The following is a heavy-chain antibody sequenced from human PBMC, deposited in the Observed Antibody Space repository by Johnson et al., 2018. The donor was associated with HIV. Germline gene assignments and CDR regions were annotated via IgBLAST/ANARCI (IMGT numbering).Heavy chain of an antibody. V-gene: IGHV3-30*14. Sequence: QVQLVESGGGVVQPGRSLRLSCAASGFTFSSYAMHWVRQAPGKGLEWVAVISYDGSNKYYPGSVKGRFTISRENAKNSLYLQMNSLRAGDTAVYYCARRMFSSGWYNDGLGAFDIWGQGTMVTVSS. J-gene: IGHJ3*02. CDR1: GFTFSSYA. D-gene: IGHD6-19*01. CDR2: ISYDGSNK. CDR3: ARRMFSSGWYNDGLGAFDI.